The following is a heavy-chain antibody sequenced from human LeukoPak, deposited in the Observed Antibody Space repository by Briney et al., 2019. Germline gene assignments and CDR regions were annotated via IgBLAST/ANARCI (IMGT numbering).Heavy chain of an antibody. V-gene: IGHV4-59*01. J-gene: IGHJ3*02. D-gene: IGHD2-15*01. CDR1: GGSISSYY. CDR2: IYYSGST. Sequence: SETLSLTCTVSGGSISSYYWSWIRQPPGKGLEWIGYIYYSGSTNYNPSLKSRVSISVDTSKNQFSLKLSSVTAADTAVYYCARVILGSDAFDIWGQGTMVTVSS. CDR3: ARVILGSDAFDI.